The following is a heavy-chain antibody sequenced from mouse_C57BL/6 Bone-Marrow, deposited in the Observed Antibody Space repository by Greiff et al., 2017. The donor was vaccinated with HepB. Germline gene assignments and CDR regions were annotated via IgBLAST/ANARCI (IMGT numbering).Heavy chain of an antibody. CDR2: ISNGGGST. CDR1: GFTFSDYY. D-gene: IGHD2-3*01. Sequence: EVMLVESGGGLVQPGGSLKLSCAASGFTFSDYYMYWVRQTPEKRLEWVAYISNGGGSTYYPDTVRGRFTISRDNAKNTRYLQMSRLKSEVTAMYYGARRSYDGYWYYFDYWGQGTTLTVSS. V-gene: IGHV5-12*01. J-gene: IGHJ2*01. CDR3: ARRSYDGYWYYFDY.